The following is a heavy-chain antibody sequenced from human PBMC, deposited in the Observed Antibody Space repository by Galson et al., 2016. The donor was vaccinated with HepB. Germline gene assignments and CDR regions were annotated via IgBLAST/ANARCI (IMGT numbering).Heavy chain of an antibody. V-gene: IGHV3-30*03. CDR2: ITYHGRNQ. CDR3: GKWDWNDPAD. J-gene: IGHJ4*02. CDR1: GFTFRSYG. Sequence: SLRLSCAASGFTFRSYGLQWVRQPPGKGRGWLAIITYHGRNQFYADSVKGRFTISRDDSRNSVYLQMDSLREEDTAVYYCGKWDWNDPADWGQGTLVSVSS. D-gene: IGHD1-1*01.